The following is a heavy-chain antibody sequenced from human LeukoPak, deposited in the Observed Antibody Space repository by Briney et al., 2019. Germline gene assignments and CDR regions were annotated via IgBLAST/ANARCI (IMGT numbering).Heavy chain of an antibody. CDR2: IIPILGIA. D-gene: IGHD6-19*01. J-gene: IGHJ4*02. CDR3: ARDRRWGAVADRPFDY. Sequence: ASVKVSCKASGGTFSSYAISWVRQAPGQGLEWMGRIIPILGIANYAQKFQGRVTITADKSTSTAYMELSSLRSEDTAVYYCARDRRWGAVADRPFDYWGQGTLVTVSS. V-gene: IGHV1-69*04. CDR1: GGTFSSYA.